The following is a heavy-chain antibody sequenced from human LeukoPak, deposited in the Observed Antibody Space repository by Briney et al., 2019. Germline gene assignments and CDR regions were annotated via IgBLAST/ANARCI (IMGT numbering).Heavy chain of an antibody. J-gene: IGHJ2*01. CDR3: AKALSSSFYYVEL. D-gene: IGHD3-16*02. Sequence: GGSLRLSCAVSGFIFSNYAMNWVRQAPEKGLEWVSTIHGGGDVTYYADSVKGRFTISEDNSRKTLYLQMNSLRADAAAVYCSAKALSSSFYYVELGGRGTLGTVSS. CDR1: GFIFSNYA. CDR2: IHGGGDVT. V-gene: IGHV3-23*01.